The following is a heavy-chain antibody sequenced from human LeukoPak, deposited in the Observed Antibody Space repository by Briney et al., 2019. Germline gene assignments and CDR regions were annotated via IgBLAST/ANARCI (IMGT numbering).Heavy chain of an antibody. CDR3: ARARYSSSPFDP. CDR2: ISSSSSYI. J-gene: IGHJ5*02. V-gene: IGHV3-21*01. CDR1: GFIFSSYS. D-gene: IGHD6-13*01. Sequence: PGGSLRLSCAASGFIFSSYSMNWVRQAPGKGLVWVSFISSSSSYIYYADSVKGRFTISRDNAKNSLYLQMNSLRAEDTAVYYCARARYSSSPFDPWGQGTLVTVSS.